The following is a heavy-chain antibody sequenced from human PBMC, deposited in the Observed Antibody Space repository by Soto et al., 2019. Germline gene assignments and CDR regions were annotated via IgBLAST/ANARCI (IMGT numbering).Heavy chain of an antibody. CDR3: ARPSRYCPGESCYATQFDS. V-gene: IGHV5-51*03. Sequence: EVRLEQSGAEVIQAGESLKISCKASGYTFSTYWIGWVRQMPGKRLEWMGIIYPGDSDTRYSPSFQGHVTISADTSNDTAYQQWSSLKATDTAMYYWARPSRYCPGESCYATQFDSWCQGTLVTVSS. J-gene: IGHJ4*02. CDR2: IYPGDSDT. CDR1: GYTFSTYW. D-gene: IGHD2-8*02.